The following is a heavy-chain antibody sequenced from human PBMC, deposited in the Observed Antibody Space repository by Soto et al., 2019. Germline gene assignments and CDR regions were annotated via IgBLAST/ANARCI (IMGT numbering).Heavy chain of an antibody. CDR2: ISGSGGRT. J-gene: IGHJ4*02. V-gene: IGHV3-23*01. CDR3: AKFGRLLWFGELFSDFDY. Sequence: GGSLRLSCAASGFTFSSYAMSWVRQAPGKGLEWVSAISGSGGRTNYEDSVKGRFTISRDNSKKRLYRQMNSVRAEDTAVYYWAKFGRLLWFGELFSDFDYWGQGTLVTVSS. D-gene: IGHD3-10*01. CDR1: GFTFSSYA.